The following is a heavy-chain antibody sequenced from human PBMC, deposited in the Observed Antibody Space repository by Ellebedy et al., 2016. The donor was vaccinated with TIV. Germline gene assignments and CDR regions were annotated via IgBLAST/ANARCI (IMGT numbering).Heavy chain of an antibody. CDR3: ARDNTNPRSAFNI. J-gene: IGHJ3*02. Sequence: GESLKISCAASGFSFGSYWMLWVRQPPGKGLEWVASIKPDGSITYYVDSVEGRFTISRDNAKNSLSLQMDSLRAEDTAVYYCARDNTNPRSAFNIWGQGTMVTVSS. V-gene: IGHV3-7*03. CDR2: IKPDGSIT. CDR1: GFSFGSYW.